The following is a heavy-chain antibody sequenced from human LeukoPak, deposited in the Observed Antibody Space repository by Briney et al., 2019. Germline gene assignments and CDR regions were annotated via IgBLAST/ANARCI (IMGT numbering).Heavy chain of an antibody. V-gene: IGHV1-2*02. CDR2: INPDSGGT. J-gene: IGHJ4*02. Sequence: ASVKVSCKASGYTFTGYYMHWVRQAPGQGLEWMGWINPDSGGTNYAQKFQGRVTMTRDTSITTAYMELSRLTSDDTAVYYCARDPNWNGVIIDYWGQGTLVTVSS. CDR1: GYTFTGYY. D-gene: IGHD1-1*01. CDR3: ARDPNWNGVIIDY.